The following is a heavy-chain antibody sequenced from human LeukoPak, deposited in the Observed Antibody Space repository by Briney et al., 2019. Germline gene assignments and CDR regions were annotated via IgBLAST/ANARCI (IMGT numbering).Heavy chain of an antibody. CDR3: ARALFIVVVPAAIAFDI. V-gene: IGHV4-30-2*01. CDR1: GGSISSGGYC. CDR2: IYHSGST. J-gene: IGHJ3*02. Sequence: SETLSLTCTVSGGSISSGGYCWSRIRQPPGKGLEWIGYIYHSGSTYYNPSLKSRVTISVDRSKNQFSLKLSSVTAADTAVYYCARALFIVVVPAAIAFDIWGQGTMVTVSS. D-gene: IGHD2-2*02.